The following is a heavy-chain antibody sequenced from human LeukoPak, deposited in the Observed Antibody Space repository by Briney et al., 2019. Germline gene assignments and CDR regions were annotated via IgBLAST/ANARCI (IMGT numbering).Heavy chain of an antibody. V-gene: IGHV4-31*11. CDR3: ARLYDSSGYYFSDAFDI. Sequence: PSETLSLTCAVYGGSFSGYYWSWIRQHPGKGLEWIGYIYYSGSTYYNPSLKSRVTISVDTSKNQFSLKLSTVTAADTAVYYCARLYDSSGYYFSDAFDIWGQGTMVTVSS. CDR2: IYYSGST. J-gene: IGHJ3*02. CDR1: GGSFSGYY. D-gene: IGHD3-22*01.